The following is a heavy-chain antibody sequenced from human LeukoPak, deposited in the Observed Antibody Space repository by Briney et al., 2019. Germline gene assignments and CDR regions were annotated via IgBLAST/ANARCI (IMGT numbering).Heavy chain of an antibody. CDR3: ARGTNYDYVWGSYRYADIYFDY. Sequence: GGSLRLSCAASGFTVSSNYMSWVRQAPGKGLEWVSVIYGGGSTYYADSVKGRFTISRDNSKNTLYLQMNSLRAEDTAVYYCARGTNYDYVWGSYRYADIYFDYWGQGTLVTVSS. D-gene: IGHD3-16*02. V-gene: IGHV3-53*01. CDR2: IYGGGST. CDR1: GFTVSSNY. J-gene: IGHJ4*02.